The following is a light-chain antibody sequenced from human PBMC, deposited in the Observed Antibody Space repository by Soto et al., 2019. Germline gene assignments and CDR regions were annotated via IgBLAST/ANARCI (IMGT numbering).Light chain of an antibody. CDR3: HQRSNWPRT. CDR1: QSIRTY. J-gene: IGKJ4*01. V-gene: IGKV3-11*01. CDR2: NAS. Sequence: EIVLTQSPATLSLFPGERATLSCRASQSIRTYLAWYQQKPGQAPRLLTSNASNRATGIPARFSGSGSGTDFSLTISSLEAEDFAVYYCHQRSNWPRTFGGSTKVEIK.